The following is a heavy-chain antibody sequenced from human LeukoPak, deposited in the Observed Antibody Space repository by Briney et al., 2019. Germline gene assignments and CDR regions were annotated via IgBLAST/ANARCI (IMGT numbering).Heavy chain of an antibody. CDR2: IKQDGSEK. J-gene: IGHJ6*03. CDR3: ARNELLGYYYYYYMDV. CDR1: GFTFSSYW. D-gene: IGHD1-26*01. V-gene: IGHV3-7*01. Sequence: GGSLRLSCAASGFTFSSYWMSWVRQAPGKGLEWVANIKQDGSEKYYVDSVKGRFTISRDNAKNSLYLQMNSLRAEDTAVYYCARNELLGYYYYYYMDVWGKGTTVTISS.